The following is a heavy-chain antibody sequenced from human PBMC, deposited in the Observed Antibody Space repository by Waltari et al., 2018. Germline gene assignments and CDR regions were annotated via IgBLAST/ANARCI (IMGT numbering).Heavy chain of an antibody. CDR2: IYTSGST. J-gene: IGHJ2*01. CDR1: GGSISRGSYY. D-gene: IGHD2-8*01. V-gene: IGHV4-61*02. CDR3: ARDPACVFGVCYHYWYFDL. Sequence: QVQLQESGPGLVKPSQTLSLTCTVSGGSISRGSYYWRWIRQPAGQGLEWIGRIYTSGSTNYNPSLKSRVTISVDTSKNQFSLKLSSVTAADTAVYYCARDPACVFGVCYHYWYFDLWGRGTLVTVSS.